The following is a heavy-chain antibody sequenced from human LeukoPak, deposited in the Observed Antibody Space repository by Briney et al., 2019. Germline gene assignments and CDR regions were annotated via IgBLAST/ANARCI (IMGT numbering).Heavy chain of an antibody. D-gene: IGHD2-2*01. Sequence: SAKVSCKASGDTFSSYAISWVRQAPGQRLEWMGRIIPVFAKTEYTQKFRGRVTITADKSTSTAFMELSSLTSEDTAVYYCARWAASCSSANCPYYLDYWGQGALVTVSS. CDR2: IIPVFAKT. CDR3: ARWAASCSSANCPYYLDY. J-gene: IGHJ4*02. V-gene: IGHV1-69*04. CDR1: GDTFSSYA.